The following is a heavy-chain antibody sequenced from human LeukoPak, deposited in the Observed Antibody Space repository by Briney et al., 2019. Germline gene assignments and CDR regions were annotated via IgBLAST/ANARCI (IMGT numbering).Heavy chain of an antibody. Sequence: SETLSLTCTVSGASIRSYYWNWLRQPPGKGLEWIGYINYSGSTNYNPSLKSRATISMDTSKHPFSLKLNSLNAADTAVYYCARGTRSYDDIGYYFFDFWGQGTLVSVSS. CDR2: INYSGST. V-gene: IGHV4-59*01. D-gene: IGHD3-22*01. J-gene: IGHJ4*02. CDR3: ARGTRSYDDIGYYFFDF. CDR1: GASIRSYY.